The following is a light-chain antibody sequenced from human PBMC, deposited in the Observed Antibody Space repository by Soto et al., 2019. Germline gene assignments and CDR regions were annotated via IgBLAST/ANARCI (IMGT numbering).Light chain of an antibody. CDR3: CSYTTYGSCV. V-gene: IGLV2-14*01. CDR2: GVT. J-gene: IGLJ1*01. CDR1: RNNIGNDNS. Sequence: QSALTQPASVSGSPGQSITIPCSGTRNNIGNDNSVSWYRQSPGKAPKLIIYGVTNRPSGISDRFSGSKSGNTASLTISGLQPEDEDDYYCCSYTTYGSCVFGSGTKVTVL.